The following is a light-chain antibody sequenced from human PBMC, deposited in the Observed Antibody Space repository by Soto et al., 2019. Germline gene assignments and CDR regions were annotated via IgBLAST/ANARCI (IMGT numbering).Light chain of an antibody. CDR2: DVS. J-gene: IGLJ1*01. CDR3: SSYTSSSTLV. V-gene: IGLV2-14*01. CDR1: SSDVGGHNS. Sequence: QSALTQPASVSGSPGQSITISCTGTSSDVGGHNSVAWYQHNPGKAPKLMIYDVSNRPSGVSSRFSGSKSGNTASLSISGLQAEDEPDYYCSSYTSSSTLVFGTGTKLTVL.